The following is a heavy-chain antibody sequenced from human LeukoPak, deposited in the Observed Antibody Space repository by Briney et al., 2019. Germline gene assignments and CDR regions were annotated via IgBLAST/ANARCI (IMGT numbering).Heavy chain of an antibody. D-gene: IGHD1-26*01. CDR3: AREGGSWGYFDY. Sequence: GGSLRLSCAASGFTFSSYGMHWVRQAPGKGLEWVAVISYDGSNKYYADSVKGRFTISRDNSKNSLYLQMNSLRAEDTAVYYCAREGGSWGYFDYWGQGTLVTVSS. CDR2: ISYDGSNK. CDR1: GFTFSSYG. J-gene: IGHJ4*02. V-gene: IGHV3-30*03.